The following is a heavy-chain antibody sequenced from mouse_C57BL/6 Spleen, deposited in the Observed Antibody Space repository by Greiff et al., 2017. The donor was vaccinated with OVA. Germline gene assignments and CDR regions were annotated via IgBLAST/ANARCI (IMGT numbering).Heavy chain of an antibody. J-gene: IGHJ4*01. CDR3: ARGTTVVATDYAMDY. CDR2: INPYNGDT. CDR1: GYSFTGYF. Sequence: VQLKQSGPELVKPGDSVKISCKASGYSFTGYFMNWVMQSHGKSLEWIGRINPYNGDTFYNQKFKGKATLTVDKSSSTAHMELRSLTSEDSAVYYCARGTTVVATDYAMDYWGQGTSVTVSS. D-gene: IGHD1-1*01. V-gene: IGHV1-20*01.